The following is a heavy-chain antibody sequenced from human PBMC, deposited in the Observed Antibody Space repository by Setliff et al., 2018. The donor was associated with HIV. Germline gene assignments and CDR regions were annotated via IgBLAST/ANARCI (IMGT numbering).Heavy chain of an antibody. CDR1: GYTFPNHF. Sequence: ASVKVSCKAFGYTFPNHFMHWVRQVPGQGLEWMGIIDPSDGSTIFAQQFQGRLNMPRDTSTSTGYLGLSSQRSEDTAVYYCARAVASKTVRGEYYFDYWGQDTLVTVSS. CDR2: IDPSDGST. J-gene: IGHJ4*02. CDR3: ARAVASKTVRGEYYFDY. D-gene: IGHD3-16*01. V-gene: IGHV1-46*01.